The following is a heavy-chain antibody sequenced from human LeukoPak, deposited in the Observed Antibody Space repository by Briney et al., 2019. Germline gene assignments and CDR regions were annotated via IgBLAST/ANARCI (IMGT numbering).Heavy chain of an antibody. CDR1: GGSISSYY. CDR2: IYYSGST. J-gene: IGHJ4*02. Sequence: KPSETLSLTCTVSGGSISSYYWSWIRQPPGKGLEWIGYIYYSGSTNYNPSLKSRVTISVDTSKNQFSLKLSSVTAADTAVYYCARAREFYYDSSEDYFDYWGQGTLVTVPS. V-gene: IGHV4-59*01. D-gene: IGHD3-22*01. CDR3: ARAREFYYDSSEDYFDY.